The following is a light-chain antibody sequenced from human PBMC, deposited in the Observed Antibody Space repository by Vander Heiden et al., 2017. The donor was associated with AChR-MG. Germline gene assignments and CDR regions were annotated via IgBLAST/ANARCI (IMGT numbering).Light chain of an antibody. Sequence: QSALTQPASVSGSPGQSITISCTGTSSDVGGYNYVSWYQQHPGKAPKLMIYDVSNRPSGVSNRFSGSKSGNTASLTISGLQAEDEADYDCSSYTSSSTLDVFGTGTKVTVI. V-gene: IGLV2-14*03. J-gene: IGLJ1*01. CDR2: DVS. CDR1: SSDVGGYNY. CDR3: SSYTSSSTLDV.